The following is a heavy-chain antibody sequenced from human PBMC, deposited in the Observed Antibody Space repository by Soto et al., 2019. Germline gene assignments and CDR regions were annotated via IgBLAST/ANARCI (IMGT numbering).Heavy chain of an antibody. V-gene: IGHV5-51*01. J-gene: IGHJ4*02. D-gene: IGHD3-3*01. CDR2: IYPGDSDT. Sequence: GESLKISCKGSGYSFTSYWIGWVRQMPGKGLEWMGIIYPGDSDTRYSPSFQGQVTISADKSISTAYLQWSSLKASDTAMYYCARQGDFWSPMYYFDYWGQGTLVTVSS. CDR1: GYSFTSYW. CDR3: ARQGDFWSPMYYFDY.